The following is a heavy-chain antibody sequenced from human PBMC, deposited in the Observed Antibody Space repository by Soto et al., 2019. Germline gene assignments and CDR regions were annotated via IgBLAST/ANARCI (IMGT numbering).Heavy chain of an antibody. Sequence: SETLSLTCGISGGFIGNSHSFWGWVRHPPGKGLEFIGSVYYTGGAYYNPSLKSRVTVSVDTSKNQLSLRVNSVTAADSAVYYCLRAVEAASRHTDFDSWGQGILVTVSS. CDR1: GGFIGNSHSF. CDR2: VYYTGGA. CDR3: LRAVEAASRHTDFDS. D-gene: IGHD6-19*01. J-gene: IGHJ4*02. V-gene: IGHV4-39*01.